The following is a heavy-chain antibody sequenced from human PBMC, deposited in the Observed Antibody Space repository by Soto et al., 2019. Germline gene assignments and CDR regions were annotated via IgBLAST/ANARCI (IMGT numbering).Heavy chain of an antibody. CDR1: GYTFTSYA. Sequence: ASVKVSCKASGYTFTSYAMHWVRQAPGQRLEWMGWINAGNGNTKYSQKFQGRVTITRDTSASTAYMELSSLRSEDTAVYYCASPSISVVAAAGYYYYGMDVWGQGTTVTVSS. D-gene: IGHD6-13*01. V-gene: IGHV1-3*01. CDR2: INAGNGNT. J-gene: IGHJ6*02. CDR3: ASPSISVVAAAGYYYYGMDV.